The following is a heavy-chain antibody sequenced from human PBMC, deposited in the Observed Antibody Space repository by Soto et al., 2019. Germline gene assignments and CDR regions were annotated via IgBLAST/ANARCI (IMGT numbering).Heavy chain of an antibody. D-gene: IGHD1-26*01. Sequence: PSETLSLTCAVYGGSFSGYYWSWIRQPPWKGLEWIGEINHSGSTNYNPSLKSRVTISVDTSKNQFSLKLNSVTAADTAVYYCARQREGGRDDFDIWGQGTMVTVSS. CDR2: INHSGST. CDR3: ARQREGGRDDFDI. CDR1: GGSFSGYY. V-gene: IGHV4-34*01. J-gene: IGHJ3*02.